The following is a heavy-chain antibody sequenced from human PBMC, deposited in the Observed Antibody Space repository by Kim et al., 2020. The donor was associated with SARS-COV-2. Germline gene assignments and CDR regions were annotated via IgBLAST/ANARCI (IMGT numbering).Heavy chain of an antibody. J-gene: IGHJ5*01. Sequence: NTGYAQKFQGRVTVTTDTSIRTAYMELSNLRSEDTAVYYCARTTNGWPNWFDFWDQGTLVTVSS. D-gene: IGHD6-19*01. CDR3: ARTTNGWPNWFDF. V-gene: IGHV1-8*01. CDR2: NT.